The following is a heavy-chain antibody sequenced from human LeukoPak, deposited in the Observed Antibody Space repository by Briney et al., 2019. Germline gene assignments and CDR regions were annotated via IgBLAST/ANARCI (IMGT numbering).Heavy chain of an antibody. J-gene: IGHJ3*02. CDR3: AKAASVTANAFDI. Sequence: SLRLSCAASGFTFSSYAMHWVRQAPGKGLEWVSGISWNSGSIGYADSVKGRFTISRDNAKNSLYLQMNSLRAEDTALYYCAKAASVTANAFDIWGQGTMVTVSS. CDR1: GFTFSSYA. V-gene: IGHV3-9*01. D-gene: IGHD2-21*02. CDR2: ISWNSGSI.